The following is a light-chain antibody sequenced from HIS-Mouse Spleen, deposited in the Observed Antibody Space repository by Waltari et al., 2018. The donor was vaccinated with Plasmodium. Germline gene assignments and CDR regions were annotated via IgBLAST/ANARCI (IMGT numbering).Light chain of an antibody. CDR3: QQYNNWSFT. J-gene: IGKJ3*01. V-gene: IGKV3-15*01. CDR2: GAS. Sequence: EIVMTQSPATLSVSRGERATLSCRPSQSFSSNLARYQQKPGKAPRLLIYGASTRATGIPSRFSGSGSGTEFTLTISSLQSEDFAVYYCQQYNNWSFTFGPGTKVDIK. CDR1: QSFSSN.